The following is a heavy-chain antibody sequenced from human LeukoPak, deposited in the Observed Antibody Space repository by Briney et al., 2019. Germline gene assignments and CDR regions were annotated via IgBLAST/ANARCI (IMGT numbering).Heavy chain of an antibody. Sequence: SETLSLTCAVYGGSFSGYYWSWIRQPPGKGLEWIGEINHSGSTNYNPSLKSRVTISVDTSKNQFSLKLSSVTAADTAVYYCARQSHSYSSGWYSGSYYGMDVWGQGTTVTVSS. CDR1: GGSFSGYY. V-gene: IGHV4-34*01. CDR2: INHSGST. J-gene: IGHJ6*02. D-gene: IGHD6-19*01. CDR3: ARQSHSYSSGWYSGSYYGMDV.